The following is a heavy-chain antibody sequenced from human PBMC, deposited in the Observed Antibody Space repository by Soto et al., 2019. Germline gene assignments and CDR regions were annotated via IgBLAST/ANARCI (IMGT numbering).Heavy chain of an antibody. D-gene: IGHD3-3*01. CDR1: GFTFSSYA. Sequence: PGGSLRLSCAASGFTFSSYAMHWVRQAPGKGLEWVAVISYDGSNKYYADSVKGRFTISRDNSKTTVFLQMNSLRTEDTAVYFCAKERNFWSGTAGFDSWGQGSPVTVSS. J-gene: IGHJ5*01. CDR3: AKERNFWSGTAGFDS. V-gene: IGHV3-30-3*01. CDR2: ISYDGSNK.